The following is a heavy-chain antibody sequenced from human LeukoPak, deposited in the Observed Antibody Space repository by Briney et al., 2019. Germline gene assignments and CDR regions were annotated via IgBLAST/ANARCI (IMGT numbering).Heavy chain of an antibody. Sequence: GGSLRLSCAGSGLTVSSNYMSWVRQAPGKGLEWVSVIYSGGSTSYADSVKGRFTISRDNSKNTLYLQTNSLRAEDTAVYYCARDGDGYNPFGYWGQGTLVTVSS. CDR3: ARDGDGYNPFGY. D-gene: IGHD5-24*01. CDR1: GLTVSSNY. CDR2: IYSGGST. V-gene: IGHV3-53*01. J-gene: IGHJ4*02.